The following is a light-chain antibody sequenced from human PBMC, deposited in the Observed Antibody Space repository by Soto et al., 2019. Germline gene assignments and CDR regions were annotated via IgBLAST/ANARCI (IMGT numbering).Light chain of an antibody. CDR1: TSNIGSNY. J-gene: IGLJ1*01. Sequence: QSALTQPPSSSGSPCHVFTISFSLSTSNIGSNYVYCYQQLPGTAPKLLIYRNNQRPSGVPDRFSGSKSGTSASLAISGLRSDDEADYFCPKWDDSMNGFYVLRIGT. CDR3: PKWDDSMNGFYV. V-gene: IGLV1-47*01. CDR2: RNN.